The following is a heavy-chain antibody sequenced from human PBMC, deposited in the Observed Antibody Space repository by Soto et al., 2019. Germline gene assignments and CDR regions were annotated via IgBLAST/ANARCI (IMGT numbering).Heavy chain of an antibody. D-gene: IGHD4-17*01. CDR3: ARDGTPPRYGDDYFDY. Sequence: QVQLVESGGGLVKPGGSLRLSCAASGFTFSDYYMTWIRQAPGKGLEWVSYISSSGSTIYYADSVKGRFTISRDNAKNSLYQQMNSLRADDTAVYYCARDGTPPRYGDDYFDYWGQGTLVTVSS. J-gene: IGHJ4*02. CDR2: ISSSGSTI. CDR1: GFTFSDYY. V-gene: IGHV3-11*01.